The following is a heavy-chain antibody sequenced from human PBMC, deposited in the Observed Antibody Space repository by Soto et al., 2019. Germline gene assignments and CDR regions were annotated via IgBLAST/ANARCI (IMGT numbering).Heavy chain of an antibody. CDR3: ARHGYNYGGGYFDY. V-gene: IGHV3-66*04. D-gene: IGHD5-18*01. CDR1: GVTVSSNY. Sequence: EVQLVESGGGLVQPGGSLRLSCAASGVTVSSNYMSWVRQAPGKGLEWVSVIYSGGSTYYADSVKGRFTISSDNSKITLYLQMNSLRAEDTAVYYCARHGYNYGGGYFDYWGQGTLVTVSS. CDR2: IYSGGST. J-gene: IGHJ4*02.